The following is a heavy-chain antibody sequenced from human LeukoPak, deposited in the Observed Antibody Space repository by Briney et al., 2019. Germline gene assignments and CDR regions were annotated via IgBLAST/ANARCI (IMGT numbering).Heavy chain of an antibody. CDR3: ASSSEYYYDSSGYYGHWFDP. CDR1: GFTFNSYW. CDR2: INSDGSST. D-gene: IGHD3-22*01. Sequence: SGGSLRLSCTVSGFTFNSYWMHWVRQAPGKGLVWVSRINSDGSSTSYADSVKGRFTISRDNAKNTLYLQMNSLRAEDTAVYYCASSSEYYYDSSGYYGHWFDPWGQGTLVTVSS. V-gene: IGHV3-74*01. J-gene: IGHJ5*02.